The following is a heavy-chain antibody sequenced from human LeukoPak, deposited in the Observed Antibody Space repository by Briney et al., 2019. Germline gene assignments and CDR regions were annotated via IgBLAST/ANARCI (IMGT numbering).Heavy chain of an antibody. Sequence: ASVKVSCKSSGYTFTSYGISWVRQAPGQGLEWMGWISAYNGNTNYAQKLQGRVTMTTDTSTSTAYMELRSLTSDDTAVYYCARFRDFYGSGSYHGMDVWGQGTTVTVSS. D-gene: IGHD3-10*01. CDR1: GYTFTSYG. CDR3: ARFRDFYGSGSYHGMDV. CDR2: ISAYNGNT. V-gene: IGHV1-18*01. J-gene: IGHJ6*02.